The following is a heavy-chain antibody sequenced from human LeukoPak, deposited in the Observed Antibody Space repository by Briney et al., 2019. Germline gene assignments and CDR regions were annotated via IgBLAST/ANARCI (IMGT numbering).Heavy chain of an antibody. CDR3: ARGTMVRGANDY. Sequence: GGSLRLSCAASGFTFSSYAMHWVRQAPGKGLEWVAVISYDGSNKYYADSVKGRFTISRDNSKNTLYLQMNSLRAEDTAVYHCARGTMVRGANDYWGQGTLVTVSS. V-gene: IGHV3-30*04. J-gene: IGHJ4*02. D-gene: IGHD3-10*01. CDR2: ISYDGSNK. CDR1: GFTFSSYA.